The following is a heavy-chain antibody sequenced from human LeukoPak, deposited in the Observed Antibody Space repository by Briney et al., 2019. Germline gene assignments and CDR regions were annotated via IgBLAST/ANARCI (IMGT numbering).Heavy chain of an antibody. J-gene: IGHJ4*02. D-gene: IGHD5-24*01. CDR1: GYTFTDYY. Sequence: ASVKVSCKASGYTFTDYYMHWVRQAPGQGLEWMGWLNPNSGDTNYAQKFQSRVSMTRDTSISTAYMDLSDLRSDDTAVYYCARGRNIEMTTMSGGSDYWGQGTLVTVSS. CDR3: ARGRNIEMTTMSGGSDY. V-gene: IGHV1-2*02. CDR2: LNPNSGDT.